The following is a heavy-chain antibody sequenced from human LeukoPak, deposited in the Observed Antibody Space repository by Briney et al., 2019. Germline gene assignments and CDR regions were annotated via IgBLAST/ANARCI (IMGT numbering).Heavy chain of an antibody. CDR1: GFTFSSYE. J-gene: IGHJ2*01. V-gene: IGHV3-48*03. D-gene: IGHD5-18*01. CDR3: ARGDTAMVPWYFDL. CDR2: ISSSGSTI. Sequence: GGSLRLSCAASGFTFSSYEMNWVRQAPGKGLEWVSYISSSGSTIYYADSVKGRFTISRDNAKNSLCLQMNSLRAEDTAVYYCARGDTAMVPWYFDLWGRGTLVTVSS.